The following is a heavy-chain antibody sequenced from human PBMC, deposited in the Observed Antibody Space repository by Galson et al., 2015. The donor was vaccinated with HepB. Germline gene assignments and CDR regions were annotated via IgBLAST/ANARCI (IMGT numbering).Heavy chain of an antibody. Sequence: PALVKPTQTLTLTCTFSGFSLRTSGVGVGWIRQPPGKALEWLAHIYWDDDKRYSPSLKTRLTITKDTSKNRVVLAVTKMDPVDTGTYYCAHVKRGATIVFDMWGQGTLVTVSS. CDR3: AHVKRGATIVFDM. V-gene: IGHV2-5*02. CDR2: IYWDDDK. J-gene: IGHJ3*02. D-gene: IGHD2-15*01. CDR1: GFSLRTSGVG.